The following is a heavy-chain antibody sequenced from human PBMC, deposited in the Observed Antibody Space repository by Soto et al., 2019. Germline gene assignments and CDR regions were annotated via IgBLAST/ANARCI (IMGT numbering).Heavy chain of an antibody. CDR3: ARVSSGSYYGFDP. D-gene: IGHD3-10*01. J-gene: IGHJ5*02. CDR2: IYYSGST. CDR1: GGSISSYY. V-gene: IGHV4-59*01. Sequence: QVQLQKSGPGLVKPSETLSLTCTVSGGSISSYYWSWIRQPPGKGLEWIGYIYYSGSTNYNPSLKSQVTISVDTSKNQFSLKLSSVTAADTAVYYCARVSSGSYYGFDPWGQGTLVTVSS.